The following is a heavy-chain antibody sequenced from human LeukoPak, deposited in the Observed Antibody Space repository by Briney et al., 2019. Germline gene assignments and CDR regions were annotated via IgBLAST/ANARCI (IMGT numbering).Heavy chain of an antibody. J-gene: IGHJ4*02. CDR3: ARHGTISSESYFDY. D-gene: IGHD1-14*01. CDR1: GFTVSSNY. CDR2: IYRGGAT. V-gene: IGHV3-66*04. Sequence: GGSLRLSCAASGFTVSSNYMSWVRQAPGKGLEWVSVIYRGGATYYADSVKDRFTISRDISKNTLFLQMNSLRAEDTAVYYCARHGTISSESYFDYWGQGALVTVSS.